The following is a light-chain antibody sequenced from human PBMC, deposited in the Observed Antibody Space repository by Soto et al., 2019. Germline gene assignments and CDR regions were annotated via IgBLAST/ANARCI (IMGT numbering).Light chain of an antibody. Sequence: AIQLTQSPSSLSASVGDRVTITCRASQGISSALAWYQQKPGKAPKLLIYDASSLESGVPSRFSGSGSGTDFTLTNSSLQPEYFSTYYGQQFNSYPLTFGGGTKVEIK. J-gene: IGKJ4*01. CDR1: QGISSA. CDR3: QQFNSYPLT. V-gene: IGKV1-13*02. CDR2: DAS.